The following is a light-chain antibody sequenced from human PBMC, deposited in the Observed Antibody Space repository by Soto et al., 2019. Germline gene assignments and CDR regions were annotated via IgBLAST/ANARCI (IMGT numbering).Light chain of an antibody. J-gene: IGLJ2*01. V-gene: IGLV2-14*03. CDR3: NSFTTSSTLV. Sequence: QSALTQPASVSGSPGQSITISCTGTSSDVGAYNYVSWYQHHPGKAPKLMIYDVSNRPSGVSNRFSGSKSGITASLTISGLQAEDEADYYCNSFTTSSTLVFGGGTKLTVL. CDR2: DVS. CDR1: SSDVGAYNY.